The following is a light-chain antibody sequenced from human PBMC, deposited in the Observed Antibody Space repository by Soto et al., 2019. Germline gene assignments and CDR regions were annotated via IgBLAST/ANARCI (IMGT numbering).Light chain of an antibody. V-gene: IGLV2-8*01. Sequence: QSALTQPPSASGSPGQSVTISCTGTSSDIGNYNFVSWYQQHPGKAPKLVIYGVNKRPSGVPDRFSGSKSGNTASLTVSGLQAEDEADYYCSSYVGNNNLVFGGGTKVTVL. CDR3: SSYVGNNNLV. CDR1: SSDIGNYNF. CDR2: GVN. J-gene: IGLJ3*02.